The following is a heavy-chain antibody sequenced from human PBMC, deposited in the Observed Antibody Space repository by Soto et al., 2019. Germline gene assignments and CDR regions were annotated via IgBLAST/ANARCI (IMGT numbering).Heavy chain of an antibody. CDR2: VYHTGRS. V-gene: IGHV4-30-2*01. CDR1: GGSIISEGFS. Sequence: SETLSLTCSVSGGSIISEGFSWSWIRQPPGRGLEWIGYVYHTGRSYHNPSLKSRVTISVDTSKNQFSLKLNSVTAADTAVYYCARGPFVSWSGYKGAWFDPSGQGPLVTVYS. J-gene: IGHJ5*02. D-gene: IGHD3-3*01. CDR3: ARGPFVSWSGYKGAWFDP.